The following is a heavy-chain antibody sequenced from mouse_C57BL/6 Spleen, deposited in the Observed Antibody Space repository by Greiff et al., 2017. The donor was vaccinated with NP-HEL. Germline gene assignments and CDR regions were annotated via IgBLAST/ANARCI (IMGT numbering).Heavy chain of an antibody. V-gene: IGHV1-15*01. CDR2: IDPETGGT. J-gene: IGHJ2*01. Sequence: QVQLQQSGAELVRPGASVTLSCKASGYTFTDYEMHWVKQTPVHGLEWIGAIDPETGGTAYNQKFKGKAILTADKSSSTAYMELRSLTSEDSAVYYCTRCITTVVARGVWDYWGQGTTLTVSS. CDR3: TRCITTVVARGVWDY. CDR1: GYTFTDYE. D-gene: IGHD1-1*01.